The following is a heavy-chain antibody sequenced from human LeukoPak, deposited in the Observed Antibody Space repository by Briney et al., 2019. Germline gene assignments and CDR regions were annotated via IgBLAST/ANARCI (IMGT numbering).Heavy chain of an antibody. Sequence: SETLSLTCAVYGGSFSGYYWSWIRQPPGKGLEWIGEINHSGSTNYNPSLKSRVTISVDTSKNQFSLKLSSVTAADTAVYYCASKQSRGYYDSSGYYPSDAFDIWGQGTMVTVSS. V-gene: IGHV4-34*01. J-gene: IGHJ3*02. CDR3: ASKQSRGYYDSSGYYPSDAFDI. CDR1: GGSFSGYY. CDR2: INHSGST. D-gene: IGHD3-22*01.